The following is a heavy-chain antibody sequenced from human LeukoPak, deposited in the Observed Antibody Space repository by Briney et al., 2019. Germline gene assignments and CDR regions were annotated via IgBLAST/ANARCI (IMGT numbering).Heavy chain of an antibody. CDR3: TTENHDYYDSSGYYGY. CDR1: GFTFSNAW. J-gene: IGHJ4*02. D-gene: IGHD3-22*01. V-gene: IGHV3-15*01. CDR2: IKSKIDGGTT. Sequence: KPGGSLRLSCAASGFTFSNAWMTWVRQAPGKGLEWVGRIKSKIDGGTTDYAAPVKGRFTISRDDSKNTLYLQMNSLKTEDTAVYYCTTENHDYYDSSGYYGYWGQGTLVTVSS.